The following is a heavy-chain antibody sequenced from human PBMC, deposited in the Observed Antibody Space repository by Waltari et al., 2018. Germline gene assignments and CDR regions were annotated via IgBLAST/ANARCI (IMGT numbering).Heavy chain of an antibody. J-gene: IGHJ4*02. CDR3: ARDAASGSYYDD. CDR2: IYHSGST. V-gene: IGHV4-4*02. CDR1: GFTFSSYAM. D-gene: IGHD1-26*01. Sequence: VQLVESGGGLVQPGGSLRLSCAASGFTFSSYAMSWVRQPPGKGLEWIGEIYHSGSTNYNPSLKSRVTISVDKSKNQFSLKLSSVTAADTAVYYCARDAASGSYYDDWGQGTLVTVSS.